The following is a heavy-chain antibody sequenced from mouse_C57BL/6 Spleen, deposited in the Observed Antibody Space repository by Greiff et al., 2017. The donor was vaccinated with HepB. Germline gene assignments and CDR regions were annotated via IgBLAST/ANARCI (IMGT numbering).Heavy chain of an antibody. CDR2: ISDGGSYT. CDR3: ARYNYGYFDY. CDR1: GFTFSSYA. J-gene: IGHJ2*01. Sequence: DVKLVESGGGLVKPGGSLKLSCAASGFTFSSYAMSWVRQTPEKRLEWVATISDGGSYTYYPDNVKGRFTISRDNAKNNLYLQMSHPKSEDTAMYYCARYNYGYFDYWGQGTTLTVSS. D-gene: IGHD1-1*01. V-gene: IGHV5-4*03.